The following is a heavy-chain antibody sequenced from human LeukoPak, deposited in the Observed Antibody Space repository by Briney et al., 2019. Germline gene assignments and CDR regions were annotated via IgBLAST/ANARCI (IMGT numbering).Heavy chain of an antibody. D-gene: IGHD6-13*01. Sequence: SETLSLTCAVYGGSFSGYYWSWIRQPPGKGLEWIGEINHSGSTNYNPSLKSRVTISVDTSKNQFSLKLSSVTAADTAAYYCASLVAAAGTSLYYYYYMDVWGKGTTVTVSS. V-gene: IGHV4-34*01. J-gene: IGHJ6*03. CDR1: GGSFSGYY. CDR2: INHSGST. CDR3: ASLVAAAGTSLYYYYYMDV.